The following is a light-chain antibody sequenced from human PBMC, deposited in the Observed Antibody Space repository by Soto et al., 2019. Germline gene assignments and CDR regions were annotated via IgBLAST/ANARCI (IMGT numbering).Light chain of an antibody. CDR1: SSNIGTNT. CDR2: LDN. J-gene: IGLJ3*02. Sequence: QSVLTQPPSASGTPGQRVTISCSGSSSNIGTNTVNWYQQLPGTAPKLLIYLDNQRPSGVPDRFSGSKSGTSASLAISGLQSEDEADYYCAAWDDSLNGPVFGGGTQLTVL. CDR3: AAWDDSLNGPV. V-gene: IGLV1-44*01.